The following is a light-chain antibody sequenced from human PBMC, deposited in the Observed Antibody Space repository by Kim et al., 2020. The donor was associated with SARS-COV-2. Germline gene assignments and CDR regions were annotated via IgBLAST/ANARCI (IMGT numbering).Light chain of an antibody. V-gene: IGKV1-27*01. Sequence: DIQMTQSPSSLSASVGDRVTITCRASQDIANSLAWYQQKPGTVPKVLIYAASTLQSGVPSRFSGSGSGTEFTLTIGSLQPEDVATYYCQKYNSAPWTFGPGTKVDIK. CDR2: AAS. CDR3: QKYNSAPWT. CDR1: QDIANS. J-gene: IGKJ1*01.